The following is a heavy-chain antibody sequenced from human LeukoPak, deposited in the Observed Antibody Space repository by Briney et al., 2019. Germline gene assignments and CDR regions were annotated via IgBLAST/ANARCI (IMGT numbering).Heavy chain of an antibody. V-gene: IGHV3-30*02. Sequence: GGSLRLSCAASGFIFSNYGMHWVRQAPGKGLEWVAYIRPDGSNKYYADSVKGRFTISSDKSKNLLYLQMNSLRVEDTAVYYCAKQDRFSSEWWGQGTLVTVSS. D-gene: IGHD3-3*01. J-gene: IGHJ4*02. CDR1: GFIFSNYG. CDR3: AKQDRFSSEW. CDR2: IRPDGSNK.